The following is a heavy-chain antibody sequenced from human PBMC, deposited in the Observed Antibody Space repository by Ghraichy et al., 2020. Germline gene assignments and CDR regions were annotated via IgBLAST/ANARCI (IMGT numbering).Heavy chain of an antibody. CDR1: GGTFSSYA. D-gene: IGHD6-13*01. CDR2: IIPIFGTA. Sequence: SVKVSCKASGGTFSSYAISWVRQAPGQGLEWMGGIIPIFGTANYAQKFQGRVTITADESTSTAYMELSSLRSEDTAVYYCARDPEAAAGTAHYYYGMDVWGQGTTVTVSS. V-gene: IGHV1-69*13. J-gene: IGHJ6*02. CDR3: ARDPEAAAGTAHYYYGMDV.